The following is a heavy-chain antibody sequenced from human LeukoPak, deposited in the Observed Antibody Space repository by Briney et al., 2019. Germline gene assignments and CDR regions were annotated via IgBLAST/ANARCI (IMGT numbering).Heavy chain of an antibody. J-gene: IGHJ6*02. V-gene: IGHV1-18*01. D-gene: IGHD2-2*01. Sequence: GASVKVSCKASGYTFTSYGISWVRQAPGQGLEWMGWISAYNGNTNYAQKLQGRVTMTTDTSTSTAYMELRSLRSDDTAVYYCARDYPWDCSSTSCYEYYYYYYGMDVWGQGTTVTVSS. CDR2: ISAYNGNT. CDR1: GYTFTSYG. CDR3: ARDYPWDCSSTSCYEYYYYYYGMDV.